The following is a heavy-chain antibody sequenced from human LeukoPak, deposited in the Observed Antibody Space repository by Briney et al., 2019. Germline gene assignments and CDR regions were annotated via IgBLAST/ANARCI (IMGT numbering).Heavy chain of an antibody. CDR3: ARSPYYYDSSGYFAEYFQH. V-gene: IGHV1-3*01. CDR2: INVGNDNT. CDR1: GYTFTSYL. Sequence: ASVKVSCKASGYTFTSYLIHWVRQAPGQRLEWMGWINVGNDNTKYSQNFQGRVTITRDTSASTAYMELSSLRSEDTAVYYCARSPYYYDSSGYFAEYFQHWGQGTLVTVSS. J-gene: IGHJ1*01. D-gene: IGHD3-22*01.